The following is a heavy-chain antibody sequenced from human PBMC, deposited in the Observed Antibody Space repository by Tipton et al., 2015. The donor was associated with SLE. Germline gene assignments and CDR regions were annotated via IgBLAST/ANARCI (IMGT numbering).Heavy chain of an antibody. D-gene: IGHD3-3*01. CDR2: IYYSGST. V-gene: IGHV4-39*07. CDR3: AADTVFRVVSFFDS. Sequence: TLSLTCTVSGGSISTSSYYWGWIRQPPGKGLEWIGSIYYSGSTYYNPSLKSRVTISVDTSKNQFSLKLTSMTAADTAVYYCAADTVFRVVSFFDSWGRGTLVTVSS. J-gene: IGHJ4*02. CDR1: GGSISTSSYY.